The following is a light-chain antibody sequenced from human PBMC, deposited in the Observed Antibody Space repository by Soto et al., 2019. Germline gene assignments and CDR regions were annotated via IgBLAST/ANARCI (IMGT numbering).Light chain of an antibody. Sequence: QSVLTQPPSVSAAPGQKVTISCSGSSSNIGNNYVSWYQQLPGTAPKLLIYDNNNRPSAIPDRFSGSKSGTSATLGITGLQTGDEADYYCGTWDSSLSAGVFGGGTKVTVL. J-gene: IGLJ3*02. V-gene: IGLV1-51*01. CDR1: SSNIGNNY. CDR2: DNN. CDR3: GTWDSSLSAGV.